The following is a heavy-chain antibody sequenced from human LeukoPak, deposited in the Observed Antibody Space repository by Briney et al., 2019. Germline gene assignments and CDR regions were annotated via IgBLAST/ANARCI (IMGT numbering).Heavy chain of an antibody. CDR2: INPSGGST. D-gene: IGHD3-22*01. CDR3: ARPHRRWLPTYYFDY. J-gene: IGHJ4*02. CDR1: GYTFTSYY. V-gene: IGHV1-46*01. Sequence: ASAKVSCKASGYTFTSYYMHWVRQAPGQGLEWMGIINPSGGSTSYAQKFQGRVTMTRDTSTSTVYMELSSLRSEDTAVYYCARPHRRWLPTYYFDYWGQGTLVTVSS.